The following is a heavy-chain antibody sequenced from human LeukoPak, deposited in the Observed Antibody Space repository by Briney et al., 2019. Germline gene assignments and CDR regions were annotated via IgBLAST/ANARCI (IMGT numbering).Heavy chain of an antibody. D-gene: IGHD1-1*01. CDR1: GFTFSSYA. CDR2: ISYDGSNK. J-gene: IGHJ5*02. CDR3: ARDVPPTGIGWFDP. V-gene: IGHV3-30*01. Sequence: GRSLRLSYAASGFTFSSYAMHWIRQAPGKGLEWVAVISYDGSNKYYADSVKGRFTISRDNSKNTLYLQMNSLRAEDTAVYYCARDVPPTGIGWFDPWGQGTLVTVSS.